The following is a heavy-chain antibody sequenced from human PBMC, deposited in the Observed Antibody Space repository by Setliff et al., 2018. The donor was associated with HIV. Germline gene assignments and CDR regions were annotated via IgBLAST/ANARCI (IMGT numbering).Heavy chain of an antibody. CDR1: GYSLTNYY. CDR2: IDPSGGST. D-gene: IGHD2-2*01. J-gene: IGHJ6*03. V-gene: IGHV1-46*01. CDR3: ARAYCSTTSCSTSYHYYYMDV. Sequence: ASVKVSCKASGYSLTNYYMHWVRQAPGQGLEWMGIIDPSGGSTSYAQKFQGRVTMTRDTSTSTVYMALSSLRSEDTAVYYCARAYCSTTSCSTSYHYYYMDVWGKGTTVTVSS.